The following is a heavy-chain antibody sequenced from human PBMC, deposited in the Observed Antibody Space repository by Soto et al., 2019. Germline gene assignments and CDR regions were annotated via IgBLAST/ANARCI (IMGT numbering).Heavy chain of an antibody. J-gene: IGHJ6*02. D-gene: IGHD5-18*01. V-gene: IGHV3-53*02. CDR3: ARVDTYDYYYSMDV. CDR2: VYSSGTT. Sequence: EVQLVETGGGLIQPGGSLSLSCAASGLAVTSNYMRLVRQAPGKGLEWVSIVYSSGTTYYADSVKGRFTFSRDKSKNTINLQMRNLRAEDTAVYYCARVDTYDYYYSMDVWGQGTTVTVSS. CDR1: GLAVTSNY.